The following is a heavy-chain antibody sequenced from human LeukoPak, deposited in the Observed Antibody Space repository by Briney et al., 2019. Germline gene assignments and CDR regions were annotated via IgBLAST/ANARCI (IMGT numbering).Heavy chain of an antibody. CDR1: GGSISDYY. CDR3: ARGTGLDY. CDR2: IYYSGST. J-gene: IGHJ4*02. Sequence: SETLSLTCTVSGGSISDYYWNWIRQLPGKGLEWIGYIYYSGSTNFNPSLKSRVTLSIDTSKNHFSLKLSSVTAADTAVYYCARGTGLDYWGQGALVTVSS. D-gene: IGHD3/OR15-3a*01. V-gene: IGHV4-59*01.